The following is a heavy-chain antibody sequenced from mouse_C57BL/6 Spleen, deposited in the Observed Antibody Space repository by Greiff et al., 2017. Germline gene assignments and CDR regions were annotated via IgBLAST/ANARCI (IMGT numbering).Heavy chain of an antibody. D-gene: IGHD3-2*02. J-gene: IGHJ3*01. Sequence: QVQLQQPGAELVRPGSSVKMSCKASGYNFTSYWMHWVKQRPIQGLAWIGNIDPSDSETHYNQKFKDKATLTVDKSSSTAYIQLSSLTSVDSAVYYCARGGVANGSGYVSPWFADWGHGTLVTVSA. CDR2: IDPSDSET. CDR3: ARGGVANGSGYVSPWFAD. V-gene: IGHV1-52*01. CDR1: GYNFTSYW.